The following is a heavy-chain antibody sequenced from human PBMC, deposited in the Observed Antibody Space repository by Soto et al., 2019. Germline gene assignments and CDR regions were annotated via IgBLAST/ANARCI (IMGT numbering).Heavy chain of an antibody. D-gene: IGHD6-13*01. J-gene: IGHJ6*02. Sequence: GGSLRLSCAASGFTFDDYAMHWVRQAPGKGLEWVSGISWNSGSIGYADSVKGRFTISRDNAKNSLYLQMNSLRAEDTALYYCAKVIGSSWSRDGMDVWGQGTTVTVSS. CDR1: GFTFDDYA. CDR3: AKVIGSSWSRDGMDV. V-gene: IGHV3-9*01. CDR2: ISWNSGSI.